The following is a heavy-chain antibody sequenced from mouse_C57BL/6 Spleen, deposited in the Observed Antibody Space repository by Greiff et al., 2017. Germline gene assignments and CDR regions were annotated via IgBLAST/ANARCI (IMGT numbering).Heavy chain of an antibody. CDR2: IYPGSGST. Sequence: VQLQQPGAELVKPGASVKMSCKASGYTFTSYWITWVKQRPGQGLEWIGDIYPGSGSTNYNEKFKSKATLTVDTSSSTAYMQLSSLTSEDSAVYYCARLQATQAWFAYWGQGTLVTVSA. J-gene: IGHJ3*01. V-gene: IGHV1-55*01. D-gene: IGHD3-2*02. CDR1: GYTFTSYW. CDR3: ARLQATQAWFAY.